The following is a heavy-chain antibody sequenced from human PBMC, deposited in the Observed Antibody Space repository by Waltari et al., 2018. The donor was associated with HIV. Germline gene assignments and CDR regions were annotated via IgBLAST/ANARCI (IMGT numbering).Heavy chain of an antibody. CDR2: IYYSGST. D-gene: IGHD3-3*01. V-gene: IGHV4-39*01. CDR1: GGSISSSSYY. CDR3: ARQPLGLRFLEWLLKDNWFDP. Sequence: QLQLQESGPGLVKPSETLSLTCTVPGGSISSSSYYWGWIRQPPGKGLEWIGSIYYSGSTYYKPSLKSRVTISVDTSKNQLSLKLSSVTAADSAVYYCARQPLGLRFLEWLLKDNWFDPWGQGTLVTVSS. J-gene: IGHJ5*02.